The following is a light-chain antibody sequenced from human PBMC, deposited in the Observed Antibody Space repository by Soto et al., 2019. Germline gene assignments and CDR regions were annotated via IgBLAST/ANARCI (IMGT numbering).Light chain of an antibody. CDR1: QSVDNY. J-gene: IGKJ3*01. V-gene: IGKV3-20*01. CDR2: GAS. Sequence: EIVLTQSPGTLSLSPGERATLSCRASQSVDNYLNWYQQKPGQAPRLLIYGASSSAAGIPDRFSGSGSGTDFTLTISRLEAEDFAVYYCQHHGGSPLFTFGPGTRVDIK. CDR3: QHHGGSPLFT.